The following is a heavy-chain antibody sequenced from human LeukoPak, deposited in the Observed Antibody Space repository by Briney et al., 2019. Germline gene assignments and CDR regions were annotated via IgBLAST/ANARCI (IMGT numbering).Heavy chain of an antibody. CDR3: ARISLPYYFDY. CDR1: GFTLSSNY. Sequence: PGGSLRLSCAASGFTLSSNYMNSVRQAPGKGPEWVSVIFSGGTTYYADSVKGRFTISRDSSKNTLYLQMNSLRAEDTAVYYCARISLPYYFDYWGQGTLVTVSS. V-gene: IGHV3-53*01. CDR2: IFSGGTT. J-gene: IGHJ4*02.